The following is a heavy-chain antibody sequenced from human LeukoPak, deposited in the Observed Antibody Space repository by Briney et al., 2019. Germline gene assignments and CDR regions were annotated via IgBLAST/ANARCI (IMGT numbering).Heavy chain of an antibody. CDR3: AKVSRGIVAAMDV. D-gene: IGHD6-25*01. CDR2: ISGSGGAT. V-gene: IGHV3-23*01. J-gene: IGHJ6*03. CDR1: GFTFSSFA. Sequence: GGSLRLSCAASGFTFSSFAMSWVRQAPGKGLEWVSAISGSGGATYYADSVKGRFTISRDNSKNTLYLQMNSRRAEDTAVYYCAKVSRGIVAAMDVWGKGSTVTVSS.